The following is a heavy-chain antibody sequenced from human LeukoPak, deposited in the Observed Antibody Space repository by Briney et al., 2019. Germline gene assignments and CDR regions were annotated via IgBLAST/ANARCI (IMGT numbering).Heavy chain of an antibody. CDR2: VNHSGST. J-gene: IGHJ6*02. CDR1: GFTFSSYA. D-gene: IGHD3-3*01. V-gene: IGHV4-34*01. CDR3: ARGAEDFWSGPSGMDV. Sequence: PGGSLRLSCAASGFTFSSYAMSWIRQPPGKGLEWIGEVNHSGSTNYNPSLKSRVTISVDTSKNQFSLKLSSVTAADTAVYYCARGAEDFWSGPSGMDVWGQGTTVTVSS.